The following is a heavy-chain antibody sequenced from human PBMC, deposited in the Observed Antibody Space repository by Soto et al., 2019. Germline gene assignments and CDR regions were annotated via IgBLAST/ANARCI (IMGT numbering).Heavy chain of an antibody. CDR2: IYGGDSDT. D-gene: IGHD2-15*01. V-gene: IGHV5-51*03. J-gene: IGHJ6*04. CDR1: GLTFSNHW. CDR3: AGSFADCSGESCLDV. Sequence: VQLVQSGAEVKKSGESLKISCKGSGLTFSNHWIAWLRQMPGRGLEWMGVIYGGDSDTRYSPSFQGQVTISADKSIHTVYLQWRSLKASDAAMYCCAGSFADCSGESCLDVWGGGTTVTVSS.